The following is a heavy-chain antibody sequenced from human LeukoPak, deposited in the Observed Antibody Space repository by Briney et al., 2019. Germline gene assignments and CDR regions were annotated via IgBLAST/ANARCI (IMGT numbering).Heavy chain of an antibody. J-gene: IGHJ4*02. D-gene: IGHD1-26*01. Sequence: PGGSLRLSCAASGLTFSNYAMSWFRQAPGKGREWVSGITSGFTPHYSDSVKGRFTISRDNSKNTFHLQMNTLRAEDTAVYYCAKDYSDSRVGDVFFEYWGQGTLVTVSS. CDR2: ITSGFTP. V-gene: IGHV3-23*01. CDR3: AKDYSDSRVGDVFFEY. CDR1: GLTFSNYA.